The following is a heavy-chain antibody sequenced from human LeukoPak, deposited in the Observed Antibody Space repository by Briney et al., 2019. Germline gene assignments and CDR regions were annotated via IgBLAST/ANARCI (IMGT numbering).Heavy chain of an antibody. CDR2: IYYSGST. CDR3: AREGLSYCGGDCYP. J-gene: IGHJ5*02. Sequence: SETLSLTCTVSGGSISSSSYYWGWIRQPPGKGLEWIGSIYYSGSTCYNPSLKSRVTISVDTSKNQFSLKLSSVTAADTAVYYCAREGLSYCGGDCYPWGQGTLVTVSS. D-gene: IGHD2-21*02. CDR1: GGSISSSSYY. V-gene: IGHV4-39*02.